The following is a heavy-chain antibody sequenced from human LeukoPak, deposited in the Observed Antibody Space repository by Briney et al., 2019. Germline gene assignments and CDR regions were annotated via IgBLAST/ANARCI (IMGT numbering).Heavy chain of an antibody. V-gene: IGHV4-39*07. Sequence: SETLSLTCTVSGGSISSSSYYWGWIRQPPGKGLEWIGSIYYSGSTYYNPSLKSRVTISVDTSKNQFSLKLSSVTAADTAVYYCAGSPRGYSYGYFRYWGQGTLVTVSS. D-gene: IGHD5-18*01. CDR3: AGSPRGYSYGYFRY. CDR1: GGSISSSSYY. CDR2: IYYSGST. J-gene: IGHJ4*02.